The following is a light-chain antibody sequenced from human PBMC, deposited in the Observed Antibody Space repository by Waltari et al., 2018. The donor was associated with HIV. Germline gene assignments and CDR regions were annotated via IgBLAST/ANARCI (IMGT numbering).Light chain of an antibody. CDR1: HRICRY. CDR2: AAS. J-gene: IGKJ3*01. V-gene: IGKV1-39*01. Sequence: IQMTQSPSSLSASEGDQVSIRGRASHRICRYLDWYRQKPGAAPELLIYAASSLQSGVPSRFSGSGSGTDFTLTISDLQPEDFATYYCQQSYSTTFTFGPGTKVEFK. CDR3: QQSYSTTFT.